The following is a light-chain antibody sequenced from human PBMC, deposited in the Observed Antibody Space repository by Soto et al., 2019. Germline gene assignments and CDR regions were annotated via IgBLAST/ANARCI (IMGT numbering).Light chain of an antibody. CDR2: DVS. V-gene: IGLV2-14*01. CDR1: SSDVGGYNY. CDR3: SSYTSSSTLV. J-gene: IGLJ1*01. Sequence: QSALTQPASVSGAPGQSITISCTGTSSDVGGYNYVSWYQQHPGKAPKLMIYDVSNRPSGVSNRFSGSKSGKTASLPMSGLPAEDEADYYCSSYTSSSTLVFGTGTKVTVL.